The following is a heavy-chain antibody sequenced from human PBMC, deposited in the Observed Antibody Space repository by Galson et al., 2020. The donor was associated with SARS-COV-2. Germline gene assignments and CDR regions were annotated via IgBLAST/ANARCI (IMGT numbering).Heavy chain of an antibody. D-gene: IGHD3-10*01. J-gene: IGHJ6*02. CDR2: ISYSGST. CDR3: ARGGSHLSNYNYGMDV. V-gene: IGHV4-31*03. Sequence: SETLSLTCTVSGGSMKSANYYWSWIRHHPGKGLEHIGYISYSGSTYYNPSLNSRVSISVDTSKNQVSLKLSFVTAADTAVYYCARGGSHLSNYNYGMDVWGQGTTVTVS. CDR1: GGSMKSANYY.